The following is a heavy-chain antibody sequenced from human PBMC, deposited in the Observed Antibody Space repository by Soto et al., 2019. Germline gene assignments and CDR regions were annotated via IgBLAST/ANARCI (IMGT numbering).Heavy chain of an antibody. CDR1: GGSISSGGYS. D-gene: IGHD5-12*01. J-gene: IGHJ5*02. Sequence: SETLSLTCAVSGGSISSGGYSWSWIRQPPGKGLEWIGYIYHSGSTYYNPSLKSRVTISVDRSKNQFSLKLSSVTAEDTAFYYCARDRGSGYHAWFDPWGQGTLVTVSS. CDR3: ARDRGSGYHAWFDP. CDR2: IYHSGST. V-gene: IGHV4-30-2*01.